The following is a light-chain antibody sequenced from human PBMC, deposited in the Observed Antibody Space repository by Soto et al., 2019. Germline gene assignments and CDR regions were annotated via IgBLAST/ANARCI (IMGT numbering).Light chain of an antibody. CDR1: SSNIGNNY. CDR2: ENN. V-gene: IGLV1-51*02. J-gene: IGLJ2*01. CDR3: GTWDSSLNAAV. Sequence: QSVLTQPPSVSAAPGQKVTISCSGSSSNIGNNYVSWYQQLPGTAPKLLIYENNKRPSGIPDRFSGSKSGTSATLGITGLQTGDEADYYCGTWDSSLNAAVFGGWTKLTVL.